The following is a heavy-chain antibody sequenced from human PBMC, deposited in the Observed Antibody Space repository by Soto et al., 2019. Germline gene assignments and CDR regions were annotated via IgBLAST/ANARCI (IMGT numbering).Heavy chain of an antibody. Sequence: EVQLVESGGGLVQPGGSLRLSCAASGFTVSSNYMSWVRQAPGKGLEWVSVIYGGTTYYADSVKGRFTISRDNSQNTLYLQMNSLRAEDTAVYYCARDGHGGGWFDPWGQGTLVTVSS. D-gene: IGHD2-15*01. CDR1: GFTVSSNY. CDR3: ARDGHGGGWFDP. V-gene: IGHV3-66*01. CDR2: IYGGTT. J-gene: IGHJ5*02.